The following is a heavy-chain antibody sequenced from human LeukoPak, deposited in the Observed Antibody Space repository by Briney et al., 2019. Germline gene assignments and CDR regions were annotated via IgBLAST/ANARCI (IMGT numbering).Heavy chain of an antibody. V-gene: IGHV1-69*06. J-gene: IGHJ5*02. CDR1: GGTFSSYA. CDR2: IIPIFGTA. CDR3: ARGGGSLAAPGFNWFDP. D-gene: IGHD6-6*01. Sequence: GASVKVSCKASGGTFSSYAISWVRQAPGQGLEWMGGIIPIFGTANYAQKFQGRVTITADKSTSTAYMELSSLRSEDTAVYYCARGGGSLAAPGFNWFDPWGQGTLVTVSS.